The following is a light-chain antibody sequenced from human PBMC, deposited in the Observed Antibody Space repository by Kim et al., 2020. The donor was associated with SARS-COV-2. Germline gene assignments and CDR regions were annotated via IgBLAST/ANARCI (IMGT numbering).Light chain of an antibody. CDR3: QQYDDWPPWT. V-gene: IGKV3-15*01. CDR1: QSVSSN. CDR2: GAS. Sequence: VSPGETATLYCRACQSVSSNVAWYQQKPGQAPRLLIYGASTRATGIPARFSGSGSGTDFTLTISSLQSEDLAVYHCQQYDDWPPWTFGQGTKVEI. J-gene: IGKJ1*01.